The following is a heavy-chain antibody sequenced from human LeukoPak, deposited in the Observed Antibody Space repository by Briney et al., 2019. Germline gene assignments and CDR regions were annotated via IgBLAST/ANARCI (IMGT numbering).Heavy chain of an antibody. CDR2: ISNSGYTI. D-gene: IGHD6-6*01. V-gene: IGHV3-11*01. Sequence: PGGSLRLSCAASGFTFSDYQMSWISQAPGKGLEWVSYISNSGYTIYYADSVKGRFTISRDNAKNSLYLQVNSLRAEDTAVYYCVRYSSSSMDYWGQGTLVTVSS. CDR1: GFTFSDYQ. CDR3: VRYSSSSMDY. J-gene: IGHJ4*02.